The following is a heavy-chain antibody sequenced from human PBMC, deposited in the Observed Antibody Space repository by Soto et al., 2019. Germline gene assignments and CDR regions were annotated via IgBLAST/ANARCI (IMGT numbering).Heavy chain of an antibody. J-gene: IGHJ4*02. CDR2: IYYTGNT. CDR3: ARANWYSEY. D-gene: IGHD7-27*01. CDR1: GGSLNNHY. V-gene: IGHV4-59*11. Sequence: QVHLQESGPGLVRPSETLSLTCTVSGGSLNNHYWSWIRQPQGKGLEWIGYIYYTGNTTYNPSLKRRVNMSVDTSKNQVSLNLTSLTAADRAICYCARANWYSEYWGQGTLVTVSS.